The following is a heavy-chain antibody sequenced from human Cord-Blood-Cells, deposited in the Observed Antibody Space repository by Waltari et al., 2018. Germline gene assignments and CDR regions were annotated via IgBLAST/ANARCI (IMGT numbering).Heavy chain of an antibody. CDR3: ARVDIVATGGFDY. V-gene: IGHV1-2*04. D-gene: IGHD5-12*01. CDR2: INPNSGGT. CDR1: GYTFTGYY. Sequence: QVQLVQSGAEVKKHGASVKVSCQASGYTFTGYYMHWVRQAPGQGLEWMGWINPNSGGTNYAQKFQGWVTMTRDTSISTAYMELSRLRSDDTAVYYCARVDIVATGGFDYWGQGTLVTVSS. J-gene: IGHJ4*02.